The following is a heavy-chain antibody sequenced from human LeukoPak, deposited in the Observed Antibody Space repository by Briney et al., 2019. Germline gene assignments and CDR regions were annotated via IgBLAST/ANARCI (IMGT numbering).Heavy chain of an antibody. CDR1: GFTFSSYW. CDR3: ARDRTWELPLIGY. J-gene: IGHJ4*02. Sequence: GGSLRLSCAASGFTFSSYWMSWVRQAPGKGLEWVANIKQDGSEKYYVDSVKGRFTISRDNAKNSLYLQMNSLRAEDTAVYYCARDRTWELPLIGYWGQGTPVTVSS. CDR2: IKQDGSEK. D-gene: IGHD1-26*01. V-gene: IGHV3-7*01.